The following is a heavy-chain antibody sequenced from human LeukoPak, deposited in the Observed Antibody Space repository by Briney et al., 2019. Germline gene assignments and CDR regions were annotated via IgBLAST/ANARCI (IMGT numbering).Heavy chain of an antibody. Sequence: ASVKVSCKVSGYTLTELSMHWVRQAPGKGLEWMGGFDPEDGETIYAQKFQGRVTMTEDTSTDTAYMELSSLGSEDTAVYYCATLLRSGYDWLIELAPWHYWGQGTLVTVSS. CDR1: GYTLTELS. D-gene: IGHD5-12*01. V-gene: IGHV1-24*01. CDR2: FDPEDGET. CDR3: ATLLRSGYDWLIELAPWHY. J-gene: IGHJ4*02.